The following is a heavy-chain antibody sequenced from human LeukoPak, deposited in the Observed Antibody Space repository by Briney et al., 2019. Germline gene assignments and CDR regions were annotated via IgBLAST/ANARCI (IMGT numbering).Heavy chain of an antibody. CDR1: EFTFSGFW. CDR3: ARDGQSSGTFDY. J-gene: IGHJ4*02. Sequence: SGGSLRLSCAASEFTFSGFWRNWVRQAPGEGLQWVGDIRQDGRQTHYSDAVQGRFTISRDNAQKSLYLQMNSLGPEDTAVYYCARDGQSSGTFDYWGQGTLVTVSS. V-gene: IGHV3-7*01. D-gene: IGHD3-10*01. CDR2: IRQDGRQT.